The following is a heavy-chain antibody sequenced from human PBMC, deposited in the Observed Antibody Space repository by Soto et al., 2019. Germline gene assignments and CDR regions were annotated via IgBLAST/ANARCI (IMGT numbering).Heavy chain of an antibody. V-gene: IGHV4-30-2*01. Sequence: PSETLSFTCAVPGGSISSGGYSWSWIRQPPGKGLEWIGYIYHSGSTYYNPSLKSRATISVDRSKNQFSLKLSSVTAADTAVYYCARGPNYYDSSGYSGWGQGTLVTVSS. J-gene: IGHJ4*02. CDR1: GGSISSGGYS. CDR3: ARGPNYYDSSGYSG. D-gene: IGHD3-22*01. CDR2: IYHSGST.